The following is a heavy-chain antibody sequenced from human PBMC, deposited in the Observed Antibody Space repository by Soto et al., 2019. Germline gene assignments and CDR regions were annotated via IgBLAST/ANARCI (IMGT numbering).Heavy chain of an antibody. V-gene: IGHV4-34*12. J-gene: IGHJ6*02. D-gene: IGHD2-15*01. CDR3: APLSVSLSGPYGIHV. CDR1: GGSFSDHY. CDR2: MLYSGLT. Sequence: SETLSLTCAVYGGSFSDHYWSWIRQPPGKGLEWIGSMLYSGLTYYNPSLKSRVTLSVDTSKNQFSVRLNSVTASDTAVYYCAPLSVSLSGPYGIHVWGQGTTVTVSS.